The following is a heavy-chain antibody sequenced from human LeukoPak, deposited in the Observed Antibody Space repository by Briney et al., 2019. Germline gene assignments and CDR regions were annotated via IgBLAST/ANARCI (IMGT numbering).Heavy chain of an antibody. CDR1: EFTFSNCV. CDR2: TRQSGDIT. J-gene: IGHJ3*02. V-gene: IGHV3-23*01. CDR3: VRRGGSDGWGAFDI. D-gene: IGHD5-24*01. Sequence: GGSLRLSCAASEFTFSNCVMNWVRQAPGKGLEWVSSTRQSGDITYYADSVKGRFTISRDNSKNTLSLQMNSLSREDTAIYYCVRRGGSDGWGAFDIWGQGTVVTVSS.